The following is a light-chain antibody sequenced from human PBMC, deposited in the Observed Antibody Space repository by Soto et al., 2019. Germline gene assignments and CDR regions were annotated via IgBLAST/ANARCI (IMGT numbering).Light chain of an antibody. CDR2: ENN. Sequence: QAVVTQPPSVSVAPGQKVTISCSGSSSNVGSNYVSWYQQLPGTAPKLLIYENNKRPSGIPDRFSGSKSGTSATLGITGLQTGDEADYYCGTWDNSLSGAVFGGGTKLTVL. J-gene: IGLJ2*01. CDR3: GTWDNSLSGAV. V-gene: IGLV1-51*02. CDR1: SSNVGSNY.